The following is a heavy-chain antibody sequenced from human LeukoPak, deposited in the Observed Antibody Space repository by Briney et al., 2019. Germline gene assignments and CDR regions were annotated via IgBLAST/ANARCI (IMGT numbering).Heavy chain of an antibody. J-gene: IGHJ6*03. Sequence: GGSLRLSCAASGFTFSDYYMSWIRQAPGKGLEWVSYISSSGSTIYYADSVKGRFTISRDNAKNSLYLQMNSLRAEDTAVYYCARGPRITMVRGGQWYYYMDVWGKGTTVTVSS. D-gene: IGHD3-10*01. V-gene: IGHV3-11*04. CDR2: ISSSGSTI. CDR1: GFTFSDYY. CDR3: ARGPRITMVRGGQWYYYMDV.